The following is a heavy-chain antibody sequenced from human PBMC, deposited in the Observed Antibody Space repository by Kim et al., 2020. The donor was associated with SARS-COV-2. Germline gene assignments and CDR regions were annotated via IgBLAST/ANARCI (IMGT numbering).Heavy chain of an antibody. CDR2: ISSSGSTI. CDR1: GFTFSSYE. V-gene: IGHV3-48*03. D-gene: IGHD6-13*01. CDR3: AREGYSSSWIDAFDI. J-gene: IGHJ3*02. Sequence: GGSLRLSCAASGFTFSSYEMNWVRQAPGKGLEWVSYISSSGSTIYYADSVKGRFTISRDNAKNSLYLQMNSLRAEDTAVYYCAREGYSSSWIDAFDIWGQGTMVTVSS.